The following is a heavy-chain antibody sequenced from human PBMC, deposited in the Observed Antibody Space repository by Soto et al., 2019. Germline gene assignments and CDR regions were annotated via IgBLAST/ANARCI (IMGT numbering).Heavy chain of an antibody. CDR3: AREHYYDSSGYYYEWAFDI. Sequence: GGSLRLSCAASGFTFSSYSMNWVRQAPGKGLEWVSYISSSSSTIYYADSVKGRFTISRDNAKNSLYLQMNSLRDEDTAVYYCAREHYYDSSGYYYEWAFDIWGQGTMVTVSS. D-gene: IGHD3-22*01. J-gene: IGHJ3*02. V-gene: IGHV3-48*02. CDR1: GFTFSSYS. CDR2: ISSSSSTI.